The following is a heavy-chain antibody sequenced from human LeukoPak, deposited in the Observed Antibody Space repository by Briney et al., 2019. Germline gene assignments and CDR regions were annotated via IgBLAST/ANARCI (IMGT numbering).Heavy chain of an antibody. CDR3: ARDGTESSF. Sequence: PSETLSLTCAVSGGSISSGGYSWSWIRQPPGKGLEWIGYIYHSGSTYYNPSLKSRVTISVDRSKNQFSLKLSSVTAADTAVYYCARDGTESSFWGQGTLVTVSS. CDR1: GGSISSGGYS. CDR2: IYHSGST. V-gene: IGHV4-30-2*01. D-gene: IGHD6-6*01. J-gene: IGHJ4*02.